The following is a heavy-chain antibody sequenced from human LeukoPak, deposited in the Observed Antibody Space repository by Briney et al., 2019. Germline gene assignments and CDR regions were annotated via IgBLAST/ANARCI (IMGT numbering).Heavy chain of an antibody. CDR3: ANMIPPEGLMARTFVS. CDR2: VSNGGDDT. J-gene: IGHJ4*02. V-gene: IGHV3-23*01. CDR1: GFTFSSQV. D-gene: IGHD3-16*01. Sequence: GGSLRLSCTASGFTFSSQVMSWDRQAPGKGLEWVSVVSNGGDDTKYGDSVKGRFTISRDNSKSTLYLQMNSLRAEDTAVYYCANMIPPEGLMARTFVSWGQGTLVTVSS.